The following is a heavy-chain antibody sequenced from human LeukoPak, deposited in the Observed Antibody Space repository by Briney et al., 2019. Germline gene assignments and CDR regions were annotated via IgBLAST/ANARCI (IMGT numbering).Heavy chain of an antibody. D-gene: IGHD6-19*01. Sequence: SETLSLTCTVSGGSISSYYWSWIRQPPGKGLEWIGYIYYSGSTNYNPSLKSRVTISVDTSKNQFSLKLSSVTAADTAAYYCAREFLAVAGTGGAFDIWGQGTMVTVSS. J-gene: IGHJ3*02. CDR1: GGSISSYY. V-gene: IGHV4-59*01. CDR3: AREFLAVAGTGGAFDI. CDR2: IYYSGST.